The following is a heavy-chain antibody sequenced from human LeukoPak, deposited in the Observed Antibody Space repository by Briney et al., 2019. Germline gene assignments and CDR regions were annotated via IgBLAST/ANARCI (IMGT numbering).Heavy chain of an antibody. D-gene: IGHD3-16*01. CDR2: IYYSGST. V-gene: IGHV4-59*01. CDR3: ARAWGVYWYFDL. J-gene: IGHJ2*01. Sequence: SETLSLTCAVYGGSFSGYYWSWIRQPPGKGLEWIGYIYYSGSTNYNPSPKSRVTISVDTSKNQFSLKLSSVTAADTAVYYCARAWGVYWYFDLWGRGTLVTVSS. CDR1: GGSFSGYY.